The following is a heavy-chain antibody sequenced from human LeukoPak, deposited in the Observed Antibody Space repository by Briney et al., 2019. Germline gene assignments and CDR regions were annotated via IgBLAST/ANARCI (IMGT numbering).Heavy chain of an antibody. CDR2: IKQDGNEK. V-gene: IGHV3-7*01. Sequence: GGSLRLSCAASGFTFSSYWMSWVRQAPGKGLEWVGIIKQDGNEKYYVYSVKGRFTISRDNAKNSLYLQMNSLRAEDTAVYYCARGCMAYAYAFDIWGQGTMVTVSS. CDR3: ARGCMAYAYAFDI. CDR1: GFTFSSYW. D-gene: IGHD2-8*01. J-gene: IGHJ3*02.